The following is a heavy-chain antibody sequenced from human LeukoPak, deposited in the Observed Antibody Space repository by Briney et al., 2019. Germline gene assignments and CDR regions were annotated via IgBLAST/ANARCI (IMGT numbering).Heavy chain of an antibody. CDR1: GGSISSGDYY. D-gene: IGHD6-13*01. Sequence: SETLSLTCTVSGGSISSGDYYWSWIRQPPGKGLEWIGYIYYSGSTYYNPSLKSRVTISVDTSKNQFSLKLSSVTAADTAVYYCARAHYDSSWYERGVGYFFDYWGQGTLVAVSS. CDR2: IYYSGST. V-gene: IGHV4-30-4*01. CDR3: ARAHYDSSWYERGVGYFFDY. J-gene: IGHJ4*02.